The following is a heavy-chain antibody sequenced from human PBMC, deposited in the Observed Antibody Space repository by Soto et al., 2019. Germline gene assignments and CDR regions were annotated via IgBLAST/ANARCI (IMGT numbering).Heavy chain of an antibody. J-gene: IGHJ4*02. D-gene: IGHD6-19*01. CDR2: IYYSGST. CDR1: GGSISSSSYY. Sequence: QLQLQESGPGLVKPSETLSLTCTVSGGSISSSSYYWGWIRQPPGKGLEWIGSIYYSGSTYYNPSLKSRVTISVDTSKNQFSLKLSSVTAADTAVYYCARPSQHGAGTWNFDYWGQGTLVTVSS. CDR3: ARPSQHGAGTWNFDY. V-gene: IGHV4-39*01.